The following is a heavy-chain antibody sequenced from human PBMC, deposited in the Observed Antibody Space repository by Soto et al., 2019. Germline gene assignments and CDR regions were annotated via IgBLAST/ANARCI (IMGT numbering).Heavy chain of an antibody. CDR2: LYSGGST. J-gene: IGHJ4*02. CDR1: GFTVSSTY. Sequence: GGSLRLSCAASGFTVSSTYMNWVRQAPGKGLEWVSVLYSGGSTYYADSVKGRFTISRDNSKNTLYLQMNSLRPEDTAVYYCARIPGGQLGANYFDYWGQGTLVTVPS. D-gene: IGHD6-6*01. CDR3: ARIPGGQLGANYFDY. V-gene: IGHV3-53*01.